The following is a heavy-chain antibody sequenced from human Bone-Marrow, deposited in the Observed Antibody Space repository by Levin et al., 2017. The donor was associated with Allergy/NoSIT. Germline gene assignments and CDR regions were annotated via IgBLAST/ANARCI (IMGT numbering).Heavy chain of an antibody. D-gene: IGHD3-10*01. CDR3: ARNPLKIASGESGAFDL. J-gene: IGHJ3*01. Sequence: KASETLSLSCTVSGGSISSFYWSWIRQPPGKGLEWVGYTSDSGSTSYSPSLKSRVTISVDTSKNGFSLKVFSVTAADTAVYYCARNPLKIASGESGAFDLWGQGTLVTVSS. CDR1: GGSISSFY. CDR2: TSDSGST. V-gene: IGHV4-59*01.